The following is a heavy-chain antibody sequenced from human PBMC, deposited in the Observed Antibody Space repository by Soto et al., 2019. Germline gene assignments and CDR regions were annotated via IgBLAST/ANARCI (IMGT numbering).Heavy chain of an antibody. J-gene: IGHJ4*02. D-gene: IGHD4-4*01. CDR1: GFSLSTVGMH. V-gene: IGHV2-70*04. CDR2: IDWDDDK. CDR3: ARMTTTHSFAF. Sequence: SGPTLVNPTQTLTLTCTFSGFSLSTVGMHVSWIRQPPGKALEWLARIDWDDDKWYSPSLKTRLTISKDTSKNRVVLTMTNMDPVDXATYYCARMTTTHSFAFWGQGTLVTVSS.